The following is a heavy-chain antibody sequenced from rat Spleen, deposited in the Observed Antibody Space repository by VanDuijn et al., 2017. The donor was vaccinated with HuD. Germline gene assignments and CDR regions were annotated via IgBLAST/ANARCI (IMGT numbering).Heavy chain of an antibody. CDR1: AYSITSSYK. J-gene: IGHJ2*01. D-gene: IGHD1-11*01. V-gene: IGHV3-3*01. CDR3: AEIVQDY. Sequence: EVQLQESGPGLVKPSQSLSLTCSVTAYSITSSYKWNWIRKFPGNKLEWMGHIDSAGSTNYNPSLKSRISITRDTSKNQFFLQVNSVTTEDTATYYCAEIVQDYWGQGVMVTVSS. CDR2: IDSAGST.